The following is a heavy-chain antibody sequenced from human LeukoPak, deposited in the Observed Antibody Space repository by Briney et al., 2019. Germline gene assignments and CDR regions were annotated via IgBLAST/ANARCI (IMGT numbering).Heavy chain of an antibody. CDR1: GGSISSSSYY. J-gene: IGHJ4*02. CDR3: ASSGYYYGFDY. Sequence: SETLSLTCTVSGGSISSSSYYWGWIRQPPGKGLEWIGSIYYSGSTYYNPSLKSRVTISVDTSKNQFSLKLSSVTAADTAVYYCASSGYYYGFDYWGQGTLVTVSS. V-gene: IGHV4-39*07. D-gene: IGHD3-22*01. CDR2: IYYSGST.